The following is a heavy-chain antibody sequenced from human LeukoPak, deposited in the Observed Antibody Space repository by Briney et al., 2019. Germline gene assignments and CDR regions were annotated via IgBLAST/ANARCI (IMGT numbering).Heavy chain of an antibody. D-gene: IGHD1-26*01. CDR3: ARHLIVGATEGAFDI. CDR1: GFTVSSNY. J-gene: IGHJ3*02. CDR2: IYSGGST. Sequence: PPGGSLRLSCAASGFTVSSNYMSWVRQAPGKGLEWVSVIYSGGSTYYADSVKGRFTISRDNSKNTLYLQMNSLRAEDTAVYYCARHLIVGATEGAFDIWAKGQWSPSLQ. V-gene: IGHV3-66*02.